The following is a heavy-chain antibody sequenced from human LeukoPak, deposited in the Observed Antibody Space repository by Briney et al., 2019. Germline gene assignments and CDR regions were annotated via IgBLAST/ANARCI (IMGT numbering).Heavy chain of an antibody. CDR1: GGSISSYY. J-gene: IGHJ5*02. CDR2: IYTSGST. Sequence: SETPSLTCTVSGGSISSYYWSWIRQPAGKGLEWIGRIYTSGSTNYNPSLKSRVIISVDKSKSQFSLKLGSVTAADTAVYYCARGRLGSGYDFRWFDPWGQGTLVTVSS. D-gene: IGHD5-12*01. V-gene: IGHV4-4*07. CDR3: ARGRLGSGYDFRWFDP.